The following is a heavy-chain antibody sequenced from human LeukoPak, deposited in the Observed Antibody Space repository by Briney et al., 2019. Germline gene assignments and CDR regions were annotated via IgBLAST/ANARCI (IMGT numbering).Heavy chain of an antibody. J-gene: IGHJ4*02. Sequence: GGSLRLSCAASGFTFGSYWMHWVRQAPGKGLVWVSRINSDGSSTSYADSVKGRFTISGDNAKNTLYLQMNSLRAEDTAVYYCATIAVAGPAHYWGQGTLVTVSS. CDR1: GFTFGSYW. CDR3: ATIAVAGPAHY. V-gene: IGHV3-74*01. D-gene: IGHD6-19*01. CDR2: INSDGSST.